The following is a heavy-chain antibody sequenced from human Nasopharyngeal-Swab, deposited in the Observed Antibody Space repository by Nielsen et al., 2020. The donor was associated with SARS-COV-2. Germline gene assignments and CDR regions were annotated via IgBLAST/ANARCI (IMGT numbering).Heavy chain of an antibody. Sequence: VRQAPGKGLEWVSPISRSSSYIYYADSVKGRFTISRDNAKNSLYLQMNSLRAEDTAVYYCARDRGGGSYSDYWGQGTLVTVSS. CDR2: ISRSSSYI. CDR3: ARDRGGGSYSDY. V-gene: IGHV3-21*01. D-gene: IGHD2-15*01. J-gene: IGHJ4*02.